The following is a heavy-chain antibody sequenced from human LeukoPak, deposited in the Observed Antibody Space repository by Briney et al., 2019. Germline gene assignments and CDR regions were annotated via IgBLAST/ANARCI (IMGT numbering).Heavy chain of an antibody. CDR1: GFTFTSSA. Sequence: SVKVSCKASGFTFTSSAVQWVRQARGQRLEWIGWFVVDSGNTNYAQKFQERVTITRDMSTSTAYMELSSLRSEDTAVYYCAADSGSYLDAFDIWGQGTMVTVSS. V-gene: IGHV1-58*01. CDR2: FVVDSGNT. CDR3: AADSGSYLDAFDI. J-gene: IGHJ3*02. D-gene: IGHD1-26*01.